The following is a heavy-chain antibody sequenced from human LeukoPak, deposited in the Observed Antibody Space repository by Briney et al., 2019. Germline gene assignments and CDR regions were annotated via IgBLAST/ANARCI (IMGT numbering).Heavy chain of an antibody. CDR2: IKPDGSEK. CDR1: GFSFGGYW. D-gene: IGHD6-6*01. J-gene: IGHJ3*02. CDR3: ARDSSGAFDI. V-gene: IGHV3-7*05. Sequence: GGSLRLSCAASGFSFGGYWMTWVRQAPGKGLEWVANIKPDGSEKYYVDSVKGRFTISRDNAKKSLYLQMNSLRAEDTAVYHCARDSSGAFDIWGQGTMVTVSS.